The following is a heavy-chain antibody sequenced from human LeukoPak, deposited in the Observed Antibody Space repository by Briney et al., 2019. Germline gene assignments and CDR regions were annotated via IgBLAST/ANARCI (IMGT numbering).Heavy chain of an antibody. Sequence: PGGSPRLSCAASGFTFSSYSMNWVRQAPGKGLEWVSYISSSSSTIYYAGSVKGRFTISRDNAKNSLYLQMNSLRAEDTAVYYCARTDYDILTGYPLFDYWGQGTLVTVSS. D-gene: IGHD3-9*01. CDR3: ARTDYDILTGYPLFDY. J-gene: IGHJ4*02. CDR2: ISSSSSTI. CDR1: GFTFSSYS. V-gene: IGHV3-48*04.